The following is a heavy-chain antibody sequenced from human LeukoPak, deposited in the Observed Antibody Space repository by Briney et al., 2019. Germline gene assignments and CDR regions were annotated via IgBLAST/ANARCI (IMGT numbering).Heavy chain of an antibody. CDR3: ARTYYYGRTD. V-gene: IGHV3-66*01. Sequence: GGSLRLSCAASGFTVSNNYMNWVRQAPGKGLEWVSVIYVGGSTYYADSVKGRFTISRDNAKNTLYLQMNSLRAEDTAVYYCARTYYYGRTDWGQGTMVTVSS. CDR1: GFTVSNNY. CDR2: IYVGGST. D-gene: IGHD3-10*01. J-gene: IGHJ3*01.